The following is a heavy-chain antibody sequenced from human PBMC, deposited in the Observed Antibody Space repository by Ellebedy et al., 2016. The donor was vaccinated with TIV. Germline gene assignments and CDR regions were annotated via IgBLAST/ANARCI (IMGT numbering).Heavy chain of an antibody. CDR3: ARGSLHGMDV. V-gene: IGHV1-46*04. J-gene: IGHJ6*02. Sequence: AASVKVSCKASGYTFSSYYMHWVRQAPGQGLEWMGIINPSGGTTTYAQNLQGRVTMTRDTSTTTVYMELSSLRSEDTAVYYCARGSLHGMDVWGQGTTVTVSS. CDR2: INPSGGTT. CDR1: GYTFSSYY.